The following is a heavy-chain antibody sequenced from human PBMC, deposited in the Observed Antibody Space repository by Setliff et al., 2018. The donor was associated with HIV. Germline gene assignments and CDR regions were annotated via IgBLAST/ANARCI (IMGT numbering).Heavy chain of an antibody. CDR3: ASWHGGQEAFEI. J-gene: IGHJ3*02. Sequence: SETLPLTCTVSGVSITTYYWSWIRQTPGKGLEWIGYIYYIGSVIYNYSFESRVTMTLDMSKSQFSLSLRSLTAADTAVYYCASWHGGQEAFEIWGQGTKVTVSS. V-gene: IGHV4-59*01. CDR2: IYYIGSV. CDR1: GVSITTYY. D-gene: IGHD3-16*01.